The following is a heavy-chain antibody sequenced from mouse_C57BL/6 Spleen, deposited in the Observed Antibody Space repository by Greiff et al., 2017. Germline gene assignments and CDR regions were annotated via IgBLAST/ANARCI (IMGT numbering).Heavy chain of an antibody. D-gene: IGHD2-4*01. V-gene: IGHV1-80*01. J-gene: IGHJ2*01. CDR3: ARTWYDYDTLDY. CDR1: GYAFSSYW. Sequence: QVQLKQSGAELVKPGASVKISCKASGYAFSSYWMNWVKQRPGKGLEWIGQIYPGDGDTNYNGKFKGKATLTADKSSSTAYMQLSSLTSEDSAVYFCARTWYDYDTLDYWGQGTTLTVSS. CDR2: IYPGDGDT.